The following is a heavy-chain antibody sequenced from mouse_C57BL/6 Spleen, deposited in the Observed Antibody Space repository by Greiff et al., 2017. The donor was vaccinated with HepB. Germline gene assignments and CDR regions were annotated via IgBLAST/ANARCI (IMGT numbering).Heavy chain of an antibody. CDR1: GYTFTSYW. D-gene: IGHD2-4*01. J-gene: IGHJ1*03. CDR3: ARCTYDYGKGWYFDV. Sequence: QVQLKQPGTELVKPGASVKLSCKASGYTFTSYWMHWVKQRPGQGLEWIGNINPSNGGTNYNEKFKSKATLTVDKSSSTAYMQLSSLTSEDSAVYYCARCTYDYGKGWYFDVWGTGTTVTVSS. V-gene: IGHV1-53*01. CDR2: INPSNGGT.